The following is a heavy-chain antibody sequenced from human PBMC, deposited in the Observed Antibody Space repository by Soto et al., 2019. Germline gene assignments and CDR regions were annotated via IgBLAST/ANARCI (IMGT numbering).Heavy chain of an antibody. CDR1: GGSLSGYF. CDR3: ASYHFPDLLTSSWHYMDV. CDR2: INHSGTA. J-gene: IGHJ6*03. D-gene: IGHD3-3*02. Sequence: SETLSLTCAVYGGSLSGYFWSWVRQSPGKGLEWIGEINHSGTANYNPSLKTRVTISADASKHQFSLRLTSVTAADSATYYCASYHFPDLLTSSWHYMDVWGKGTTVTVSS. V-gene: IGHV4-34*01.